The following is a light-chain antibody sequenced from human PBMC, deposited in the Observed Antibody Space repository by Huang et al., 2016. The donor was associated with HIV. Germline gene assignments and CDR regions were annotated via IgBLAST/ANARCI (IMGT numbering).Light chain of an antibody. V-gene: IGKV1-39*01. CDR2: AAS. Sequence: DIQMTQSPSSLSASVGDRVTIPCRASQSINSYLNWYQQKPGKAPKVLSYAASSLQSGVPSRFRGSGSGTDFTLTINSLQPEDFAIYYCQQSYNTPLTFGGGTRLEIK. CDR3: QQSYNTPLT. J-gene: IGKJ4*01. CDR1: QSINSY.